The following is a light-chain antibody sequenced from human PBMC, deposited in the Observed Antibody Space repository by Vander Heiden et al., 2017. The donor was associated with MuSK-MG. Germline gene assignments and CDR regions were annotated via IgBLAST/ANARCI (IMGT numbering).Light chain of an antibody. CDR2: DAS. Sequence: IQMTQPPSSLSASVGDRVTITCRASQDISSYLNWYQQKPGKAPKLLIYDASSLQRGVPSRFSGSGSGTDFTLTISSLQPEDFATYYCQQYDSSHPYTFGQGTKLEIK. CDR1: QDISSY. V-gene: IGKV1-39*01. CDR3: QQYDSSHPYT. J-gene: IGKJ2*01.